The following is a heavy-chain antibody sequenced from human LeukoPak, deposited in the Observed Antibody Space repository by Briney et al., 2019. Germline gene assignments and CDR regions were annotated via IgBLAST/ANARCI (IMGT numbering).Heavy chain of an antibody. V-gene: IGHV4-34*01. CDR2: INESGNT. J-gene: IGHJ4*02. CDR3: AKGVSR. Sequence: PSATLSLTCAVYGESFSDYYWSWFRQPPGKGLEWIGEINESGNTNYNPSLKSRVTILVDRSKTQFYLKMNSVTAADTATYYCAKGVSRWGQGTLVTVSS. CDR1: GESFSDYY.